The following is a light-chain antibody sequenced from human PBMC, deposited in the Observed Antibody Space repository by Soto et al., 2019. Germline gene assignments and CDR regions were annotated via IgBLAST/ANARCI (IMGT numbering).Light chain of an antibody. CDR1: RSNIGNNA. CDR2: LDD. J-gene: IGLJ1*01. V-gene: IGLV1-36*01. CDR3: AAWDDGLNGFV. Sequence: QSVLTQPPSVSEAPRQRVTLSCSGSRSNIGNNAVNWYQQVPGKAPKLLIYLDDLVPSGVSDRFSGSKSGTSAALTISGLQSEDDADYYCAAWDDGLNGFVFGTGTKVTVL.